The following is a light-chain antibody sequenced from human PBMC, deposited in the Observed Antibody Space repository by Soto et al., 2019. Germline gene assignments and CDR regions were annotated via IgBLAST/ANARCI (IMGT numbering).Light chain of an antibody. CDR1: QSISSW. CDR2: KAS. V-gene: IGKV1-5*03. CDR3: QQYNSYPLT. J-gene: IGKJ4*01. Sequence: DIQITQSPSTLSASVGDRVTITCRASQSISSWLAWYQQKPGKAPKLLIYKASSLESGVPSRFSGSGSGTELTITISSLQPDDFATYYCQQYNSYPLTFGGGTKVDTK.